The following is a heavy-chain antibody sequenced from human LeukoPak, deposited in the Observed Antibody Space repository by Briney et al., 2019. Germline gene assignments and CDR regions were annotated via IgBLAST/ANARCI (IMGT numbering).Heavy chain of an antibody. D-gene: IGHD2-2*01. J-gene: IGHJ4*02. CDR3: ASGRTDIVVVPATLRNYYFDY. CDR1: GGTFSSYA. Sequence: SVKVSCKASGGTFSSYAISWVRQAPGQGLEWMGGIIPIFGTANYAQKFQGRVTITADKPTNTAYMELSSLRSEDTAVYYCASGRTDIVVVPATLRNYYFDYWGQGTLVTVSS. CDR2: IIPIFGTA. V-gene: IGHV1-69*06.